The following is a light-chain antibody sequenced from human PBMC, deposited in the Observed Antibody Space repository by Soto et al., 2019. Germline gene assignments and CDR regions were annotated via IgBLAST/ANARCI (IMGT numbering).Light chain of an antibody. Sequence: IQLTQSPSSLSASVGDRVTITCRASQDIAIYLAWYQQKPGEAPKLLIYAASTLYGGVPSRFSGSGSRTDFDLTITSLQAEDFATYYCQQLRMYPSTFGGGTKVEIK. V-gene: IGKV1-9*01. CDR2: AAS. CDR1: QDIAIY. J-gene: IGKJ4*01. CDR3: QQLRMYPST.